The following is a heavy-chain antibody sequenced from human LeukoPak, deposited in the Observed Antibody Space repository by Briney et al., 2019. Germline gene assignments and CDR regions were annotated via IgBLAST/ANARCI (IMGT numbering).Heavy chain of an antibody. CDR1: GGSISSYY. D-gene: IGHD4-11*01. Sequence: KPSETLSLTCTVSGGSISSYYWSWIRQPPGKGLEWIGYIYYSGSANYNPSLKSRVTISVDTSKNQFSLKLSSVTAADTAVYYCARETTTDAFDIWGQGTMVTVSS. V-gene: IGHV4-59*01. CDR2: IYYSGSA. CDR3: ARETTTDAFDI. J-gene: IGHJ3*02.